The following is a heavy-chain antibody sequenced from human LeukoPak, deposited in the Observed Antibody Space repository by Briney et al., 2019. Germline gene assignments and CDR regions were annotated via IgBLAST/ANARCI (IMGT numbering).Heavy chain of an antibody. V-gene: IGHV3-48*01. CDR1: GFTFSSYY. J-gene: IGHJ6*02. CDR2: ISSSSSTI. Sequence: GGSLRLSCAVSGFTFSSYYMNWVRQAPGKGLEWVSYISSSSSTIYYASSVKGRFTISRDNDKNSLYLQMNSLRAEDTAVYYCARDLGSDIVVVPAAMPANGMDVWGQGTTVTVSS. CDR3: ARDLGSDIVVVPAAMPANGMDV. D-gene: IGHD2-2*01.